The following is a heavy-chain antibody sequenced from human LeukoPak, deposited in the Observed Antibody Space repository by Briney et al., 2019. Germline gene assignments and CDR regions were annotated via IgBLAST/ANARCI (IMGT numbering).Heavy chain of an antibody. CDR1: GFTFSSYS. D-gene: IGHD6-13*01. V-gene: IGHV3-48*01. CDR2: ISSSSSII. Sequence: PGGSLRLSCAASGFTFSSYSMNWVRQAPGKGLEWVSYISSSSSIIYDADSVKGRFTISRDNAKNSLYLQMSSLRAEDTAVYYCAKGSPGRDIAAPTIDYRGQGTLVTVSS. J-gene: IGHJ4*02. CDR3: AKGSPGRDIAAPTIDY.